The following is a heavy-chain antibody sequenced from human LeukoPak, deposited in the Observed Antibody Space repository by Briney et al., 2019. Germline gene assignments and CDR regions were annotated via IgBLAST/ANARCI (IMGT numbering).Heavy chain of an antibody. CDR2: IIPIFGTA. D-gene: IGHD6-6*01. J-gene: IGHJ4*02. CDR1: GGTFSSYA. CDR3: ARSDNWRAYSSSSIY. V-gene: IGHV1-69*13. Sequence: SVKVSCKASGGTFSSYAISWVRQAPGQGLEWMGGIIPIFGTANYAQKFQGRVTITADESTSTAYMELSSLRSEDTAVYYCARSDNWRAYSSSSIYWGQGTLVTVSS.